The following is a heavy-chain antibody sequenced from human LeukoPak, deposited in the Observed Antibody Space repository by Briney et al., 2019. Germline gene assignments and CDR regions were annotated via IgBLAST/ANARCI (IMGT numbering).Heavy chain of an antibody. CDR2: ISSSDGTI. CDR3: ARTPRGTFGGLIVSFDY. V-gene: IGHV3-48*03. CDR1: GFTFSSYE. Sequence: GGSLRLSCAASGFTFSSYEMNWVRQAPGKGLEWVSYISSSDGTIYYADSVKGRFTISRDNAKNSLYLQMNSLRAEDTAVYYCARTPRGTFGGLIVSFDYWGQGTLVTVSS. J-gene: IGHJ4*02. D-gene: IGHD3-16*02.